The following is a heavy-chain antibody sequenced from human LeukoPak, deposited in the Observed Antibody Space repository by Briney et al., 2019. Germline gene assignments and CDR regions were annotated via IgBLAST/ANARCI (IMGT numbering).Heavy chain of an antibody. CDR3: ARSYSGSYLPFDY. CDR1: GGSFSGYY. Sequence: SETLSLTCAVYGGSFSGYYWSWLRQPPGKGLEWIGEINHSGSTNYNPSLKSRVTISVDTSKNQFSLKLSSVTAADTAVYYCARSYSGSYLPFDYWGQGTLVTVSS. V-gene: IGHV4-34*01. D-gene: IGHD1-26*01. J-gene: IGHJ4*02. CDR2: INHSGST.